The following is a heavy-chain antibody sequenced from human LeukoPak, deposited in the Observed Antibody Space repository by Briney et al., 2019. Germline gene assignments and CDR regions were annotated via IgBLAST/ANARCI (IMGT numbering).Heavy chain of an antibody. Sequence: SETLSLTCTVSGGSISSSSYYWGWIRQPPGEGLEWIGEIYLGGNTNYNPSLKSRVTMSVDHSKNQFSLNLSSVTAADTAVYYCASHMAVTGTRGFDYWGQGTLVTVSS. D-gene: IGHD1/OR15-1a*01. CDR2: IYLGGNT. CDR3: ASHMAVTGTRGFDY. CDR1: GGSISSSSYY. J-gene: IGHJ4*02. V-gene: IGHV4-39*07.